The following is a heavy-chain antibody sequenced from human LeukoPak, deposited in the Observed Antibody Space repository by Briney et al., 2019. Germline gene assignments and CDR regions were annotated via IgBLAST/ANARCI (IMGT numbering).Heavy chain of an antibody. Sequence: GGSLRLSCAASGFTFSSYSMNWVRQAPGKGLEWVSSISGSGGSIYYADSVKGRFSISRDNSKNTLDLQMTGLRAEDTALYYWAKGGQNYDFWRFDYWGQGTLVTVSS. CDR1: GFTFSSYS. J-gene: IGHJ4*02. CDR3: AKGGQNYDFWRFDY. CDR2: ISGSGGSI. D-gene: IGHD3-3*01. V-gene: IGHV3-23*01.